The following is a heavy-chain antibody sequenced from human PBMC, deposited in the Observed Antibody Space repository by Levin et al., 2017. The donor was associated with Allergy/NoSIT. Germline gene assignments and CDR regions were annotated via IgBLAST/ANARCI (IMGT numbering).Heavy chain of an antibody. CDR2: MNPNSGNT. V-gene: IGHV1-8*01. Sequence: GESLKISCKASGYTFTSYDINWVRQATGQGLEWMGWMNPNSGNTGFAQRFQGRVTMTRNTSINTAYMELSSLRSEDTAVYYCARGRYGGNSDFHYWGQGTLVTVSS. CDR3: ARGRYGGNSDFHY. J-gene: IGHJ4*02. CDR1: GYTFTSYD. D-gene: IGHD4-23*01.